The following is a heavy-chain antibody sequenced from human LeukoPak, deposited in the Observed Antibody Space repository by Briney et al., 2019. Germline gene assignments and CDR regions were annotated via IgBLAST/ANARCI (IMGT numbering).Heavy chain of an antibody. CDR1: GGSFSGYY. CDR3: ARGDPGIAVVQNY. D-gene: IGHD6-19*01. CDR2: INHSGST. J-gene: IGHJ4*02. Sequence: SETLSLTCAVYGGSFSGYYWSWIRQPPGKGLEWIGEINHSGSTNYNPSLKSRVTISVDTPKNQFSLKLSSVTAADTAVYYCARGDPGIAVVQNYWGQGTLVTVPS. V-gene: IGHV4-34*01.